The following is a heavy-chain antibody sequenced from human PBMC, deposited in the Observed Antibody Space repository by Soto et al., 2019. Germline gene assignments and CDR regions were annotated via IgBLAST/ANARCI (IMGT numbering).Heavy chain of an antibody. V-gene: IGHV3-21*01. Sequence: GGSLRLSCAASGFTFSTYSMNWVRQAPGKGLEWVSSISTSSRFIYYADSLKGRFTISRDDAKNSLYLQMNSLRAEDTALYYCATAGDSSRYYFDSWGQGTLVT. CDR1: GFTFSTYS. CDR2: ISTSSRFI. CDR3: ATAGDSSRYYFDS. D-gene: IGHD6-13*01. J-gene: IGHJ4*02.